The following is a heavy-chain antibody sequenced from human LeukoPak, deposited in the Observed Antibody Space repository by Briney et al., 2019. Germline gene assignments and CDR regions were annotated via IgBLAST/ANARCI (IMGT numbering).Heavy chain of an antibody. CDR1: GYTVTGYY. CDR2: INPNSGGT. Sequence: ASVKVSCKASGYTVTGYYMHWVRQAPGQGLEWMGWINPNSGGTNYAQKLQGRVTMTRDTSISTAYMELSRLRSDDTAVYYCARDPENWNYRDRFDYWGQGTLVTVSS. J-gene: IGHJ4*02. D-gene: IGHD1-7*01. V-gene: IGHV1-2*02. CDR3: ARDPENWNYRDRFDY.